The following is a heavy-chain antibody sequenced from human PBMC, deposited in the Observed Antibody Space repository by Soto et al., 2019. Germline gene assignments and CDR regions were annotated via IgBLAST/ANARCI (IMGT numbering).Heavy chain of an antibody. J-gene: IGHJ3*02. Sequence: GESLKISCKGSGYSFTSYWIGWVRQMPGKGLEWMGIIYPGDSDTRYSPSFQGQVTISADKSISTAYLQWSSLKASDTAMYYCARHGGWQQLVLAFDIWGQGTMVTVSS. D-gene: IGHD6-13*01. CDR3: ARHGGWQQLVLAFDI. CDR2: IYPGDSDT. V-gene: IGHV5-51*01. CDR1: GYSFTSYW.